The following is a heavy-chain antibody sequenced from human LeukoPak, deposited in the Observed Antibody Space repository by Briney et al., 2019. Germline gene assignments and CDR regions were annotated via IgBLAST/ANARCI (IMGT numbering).Heavy chain of an antibody. V-gene: IGHV4-59*01. CDR3: AKGANYRFLEGLFDY. J-gene: IGHJ4*02. Sequence: SETLSLTCTVSGGSISSYYWSWIRQPPGKGLEWIGYIYYSGSTNYNPSLKSRVTISVDTSKNQFSLKLSSVTAADTAVYYCAKGANYRFLEGLFDYWAREPWSPSPQ. D-gene: IGHD3-3*01. CDR2: IYYSGST. CDR1: GGSISSYY.